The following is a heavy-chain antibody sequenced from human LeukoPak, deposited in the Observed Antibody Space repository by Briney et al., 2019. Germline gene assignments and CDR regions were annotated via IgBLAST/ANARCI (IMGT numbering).Heavy chain of an antibody. Sequence: PGGSLRLSCSASGFTFSSYGMHWVRQAPGKGLEWVAVIWYDGSNKYYADSVKGRFTISRDNSKNTLYLQMNSLRAEDTAVYYCARDSVDYDILTVYYYYGMDVWGQGTTVTVSS. J-gene: IGHJ6*02. CDR3: ARDSVDYDILTVYYYYGMDV. D-gene: IGHD3-9*01. CDR2: IWYDGSNK. CDR1: GFTFSSYG. V-gene: IGHV3-33*01.